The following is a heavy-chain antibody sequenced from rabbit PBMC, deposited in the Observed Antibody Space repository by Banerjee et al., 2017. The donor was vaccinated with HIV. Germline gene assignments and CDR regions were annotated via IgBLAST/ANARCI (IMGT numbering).Heavy chain of an antibody. CDR3: ARETNSGWGHFNL. D-gene: IGHD4-1*01. CDR2: INTSSGNT. V-gene: IGHV1S45*01. Sequence: QEQLEESGGDLVKPEGSLTLTCTASAFSFSNKYVMCWVRQAPGKGLEWIACINTSSGNTVYASWAKGRFTISKSTTTDTVDLKMTKLTAADTATYFCARETNSGWGHFNLWGQGTLVTVS. CDR1: AFSFSNKYV. J-gene: IGHJ4*01.